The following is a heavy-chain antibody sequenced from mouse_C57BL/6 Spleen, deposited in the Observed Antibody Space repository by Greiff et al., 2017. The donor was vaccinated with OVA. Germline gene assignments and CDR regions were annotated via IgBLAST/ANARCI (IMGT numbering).Heavy chain of an antibody. J-gene: IGHJ2*01. Sequence: QVQLQQSGAELVKPGASVKMSCKASGYTFTSYWITWVKQRPGQGLEWIGDIYPGSGSTNYNEKFKSKATLTVDTSSSTAYMQLSSLTSEDSAVYYCARMYYGSSAFDYWGQGTTLTVSS. V-gene: IGHV1-55*01. CDR1: GYTFTSYW. CDR3: ARMYYGSSAFDY. D-gene: IGHD1-1*01. CDR2: IYPGSGST.